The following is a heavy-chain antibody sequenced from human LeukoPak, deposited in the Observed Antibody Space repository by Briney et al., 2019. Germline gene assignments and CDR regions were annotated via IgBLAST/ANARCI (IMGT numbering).Heavy chain of an antibody. CDR1: GYTFTSYG. Sequence: VASVKVSCKASGYTFTSYGISWVRQAPGQGLEWMGWISAYNGNTNYAQKLQGRVTMTTDTSTSTAYMELRSLRSDDTAVYYCARDHSDLIVVVTATNPPGYWGQGTLVTVSS. D-gene: IGHD2-21*02. V-gene: IGHV1-18*01. CDR3: ARDHSDLIVVVTATNPPGY. J-gene: IGHJ4*02. CDR2: ISAYNGNT.